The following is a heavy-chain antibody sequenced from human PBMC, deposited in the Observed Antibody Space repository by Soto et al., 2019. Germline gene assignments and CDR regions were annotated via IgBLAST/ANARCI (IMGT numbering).Heavy chain of an antibody. D-gene: IGHD3-10*01. CDR3: ARDVESYYYGSGSSYNWFDP. J-gene: IGHJ5*02. CDR1: GGSISSGDYY. Sequence: QVQLQESGPGLVKPSQTLSLTCTVSGGSISSGDYYWSWIRQPPGKGLEWIGYIYYSGSTYYNPSLKSRVTISVDTSKNQFSLKLSSVTAADTAVYYCARDVESYYYGSGSSYNWFDPWGQGTLVTVSS. CDR2: IYYSGST. V-gene: IGHV4-30-4*01.